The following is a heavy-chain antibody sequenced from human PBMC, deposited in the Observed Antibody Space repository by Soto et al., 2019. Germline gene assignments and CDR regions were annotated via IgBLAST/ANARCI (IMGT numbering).Heavy chain of an antibody. CDR2: ISPSGEST. V-gene: IGHV3-23*01. D-gene: IGHD2-21*01. J-gene: IGHJ2*01. CDR1: EFAFITHA. CDR3: VTLPLPYGIANSESYF. Sequence: GGSLRLSCAAAEFAFITHAVDWVRQAPVKGLEWVSGISPSGESTHYADSVKGRFTISRDNSNSMLYLQMSSLRAEDTAIYYCVTLPLPYGIANSESYFRGRGTAVPVS.